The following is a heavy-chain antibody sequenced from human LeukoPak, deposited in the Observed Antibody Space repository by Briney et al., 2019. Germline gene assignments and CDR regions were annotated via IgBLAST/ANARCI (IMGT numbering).Heavy chain of an antibody. J-gene: IGHJ3*02. CDR2: IYPGDSDT. D-gene: IGHD1-26*01. V-gene: IGHV5-51*01. CDR1: GYSFTSYW. Sequence: PGESLKISCKGSGYSFTSYWIGWVRQMPGKGLEWMGIIYPGDSDTRYSPSFQGHVTISADKSISTAYLQWSSLKASDTAMYYCATGIVGATRGGAFDIWGQGTMVTVSS. CDR3: ATGIVGATRGGAFDI.